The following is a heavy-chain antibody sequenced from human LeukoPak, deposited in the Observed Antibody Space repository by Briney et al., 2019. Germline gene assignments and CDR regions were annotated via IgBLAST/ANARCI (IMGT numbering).Heavy chain of an antibody. V-gene: IGHV1-2*02. D-gene: IGHD3-10*01. Sequence: ASVKVSCKASGYTLTDHYMHWVRQAPGQGLEWMAWINPNTDGKNYAEKFQGRVTLTRDTSISTAYMELSRLRSDDTAVYYCARGPGILWFGESPYYMDVWGKGTTVTVSS. CDR1: GYTLTDHY. J-gene: IGHJ6*03. CDR3: ARGPGILWFGESPYYMDV. CDR2: INPNTDGK.